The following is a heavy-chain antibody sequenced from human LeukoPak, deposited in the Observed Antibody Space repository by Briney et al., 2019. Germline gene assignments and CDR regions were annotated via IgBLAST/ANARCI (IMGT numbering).Heavy chain of an antibody. V-gene: IGHV5-51*01. J-gene: IGHJ5*02. D-gene: IGHD2-2*01. CDR3: ARHSSPYCSSTSCYARFDP. CDR1: GYSFTNYW. CDR2: IYPGDSDT. Sequence: GESLKISCKGSGYSFTNYWIGWVRQMPGKGLEWMGIIYPGDSDTRYSPSFQGQVTISADKSITTAYLQWSSLKASDTAMYYCARHSSPYCSSTSCYARFDPWGRGTLVTVSS.